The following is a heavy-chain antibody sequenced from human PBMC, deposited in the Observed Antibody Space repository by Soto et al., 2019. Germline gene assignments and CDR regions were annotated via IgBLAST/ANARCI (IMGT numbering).Heavy chain of an antibody. Sequence: SETLSLTCSVSGGSLSGYHWSWIRQPAGKGLEWLGRIQTNGNTDYDPSLKSRVTISIDTSKNHSSLKVTSVTAAVTAVYFCAKGAGPPWFDPWGQGTLVTVSS. CDR2: IQTNGNT. CDR3: AKGAGPPWFDP. V-gene: IGHV4-4*07. J-gene: IGHJ5*02. CDR1: GGSLSGYH.